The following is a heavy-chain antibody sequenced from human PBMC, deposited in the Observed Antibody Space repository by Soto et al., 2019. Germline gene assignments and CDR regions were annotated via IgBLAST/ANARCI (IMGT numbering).Heavy chain of an antibody. CDR1: GGSFSGYY. V-gene: IGHV4-34*01. CDR3: ARGSRRRIPAASGRDYYYHGLDV. D-gene: IGHD2-15*01. Sequence: QVQLQQWGAGLLKPSETLSLNCAVYGGSFSGYYWSWIRQPPGKGLEWIGEINHRGSINYNPSLKRRVTMSVDTSKNQFSLKLSSVTAEDTAVFYCARGSRRRIPAASGRDYYYHGLDVWGQGTAVTVSS. J-gene: IGHJ6*02. CDR2: INHRGSI.